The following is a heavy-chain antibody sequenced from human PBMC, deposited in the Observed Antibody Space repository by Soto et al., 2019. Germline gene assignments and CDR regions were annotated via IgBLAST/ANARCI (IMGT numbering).Heavy chain of an antibody. V-gene: IGHV4-59*01. J-gene: IGHJ6*03. CDR3: ASGPVYYYYYYMDV. Sequence: SETLSLTCTVSGGSISSYYWSWIRQPPGKGLEWIGYIYYSGSNNYNPSLKRRVTISVDTSKNQFSLKLSSGTAADTAVYYCASGPVYYYYYYMDVWGKGTTVTVSS. CDR1: GGSISSYY. CDR2: IYYSGSN.